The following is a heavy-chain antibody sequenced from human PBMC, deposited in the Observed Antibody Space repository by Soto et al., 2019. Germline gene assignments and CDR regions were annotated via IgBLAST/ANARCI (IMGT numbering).Heavy chain of an antibody. Sequence: EKLSHACAVSGVPFTPFYWTWTRQPPGKGLEWMGEINYRGKTVYSPSLGSRVTLSVATSKSQVSLDLTAVTAADTAVYYCARVRSFYDSSGYHFDAWGQGRLVSVSS. D-gene: IGHD3-22*01. J-gene: IGHJ5*02. CDR1: GVPFTPFY. CDR3: ARVRSFYDSSGYHFDA. V-gene: IGHV4-34*01. CDR2: INYRGKT.